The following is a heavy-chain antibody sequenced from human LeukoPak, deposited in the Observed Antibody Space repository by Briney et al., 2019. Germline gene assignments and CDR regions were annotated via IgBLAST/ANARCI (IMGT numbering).Heavy chain of an antibody. CDR3: ASIDYDY. V-gene: IGHV3-48*04. CDR2: ISSSGDTM. CDR1: GFDFAGRR. D-gene: IGHD3-16*02. J-gene: IGHJ4*02. Sequence: GGSPRLSCAASGFDFAGRRMNWVRQTPGKGLEWLSHISSSGDTMFYAESVKGRFTISRDNAKNSMYLEMNSLRVEDTAMYYCASIDYDYWGQGTLVTVS.